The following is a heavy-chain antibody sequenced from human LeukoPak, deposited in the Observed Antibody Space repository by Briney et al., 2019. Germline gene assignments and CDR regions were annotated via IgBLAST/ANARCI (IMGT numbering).Heavy chain of an antibody. CDR3: ARRGNYYDSSGGYYYMDV. CDR1: GFTFSDYY. Sequence: GGSLRLSCAASGFTFSDYYMSWIRQAPGKGLEWVSSISSSSSYIYYADSVKGRFTISRDNAKNSLYLQMNSLRAEDTAVYYCARRGNYYDSSGGYYYMDVWGKGTTVTVSS. CDR2: ISSSSSYI. D-gene: IGHD3-22*01. J-gene: IGHJ6*03. V-gene: IGHV3-11*06.